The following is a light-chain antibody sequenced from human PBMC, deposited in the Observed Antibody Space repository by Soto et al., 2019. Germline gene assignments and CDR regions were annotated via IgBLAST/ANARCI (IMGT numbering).Light chain of an antibody. J-gene: IGKJ2*01. CDR3: QQYGSSPYT. Sequence: EIVLTQSPGTLSLSPGERATLSCRASQSVSGNSLAWYQQRPGRAPRLLFYGASSRATGVPDRFSGSGSGTDFTLIITRLEPEDFAVYFCQQYGSSPYTFGQGDKLEIK. CDR1: QSVSGNS. CDR2: GAS. V-gene: IGKV3-20*01.